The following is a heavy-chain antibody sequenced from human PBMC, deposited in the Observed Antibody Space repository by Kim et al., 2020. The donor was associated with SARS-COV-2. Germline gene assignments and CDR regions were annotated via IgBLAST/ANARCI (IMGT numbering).Heavy chain of an antibody. CDR3: ARDSGSGQWIGWFDP. D-gene: IGHD3-10*01. CDR1: GFTFSSYE. J-gene: IGHJ5*02. CDR2: ISSSGSTI. V-gene: IGHV3-48*03. Sequence: GGSLRLSCAASGFTFSSYEMNWVRQAPGKGLEWVSYISSSGSTIYYADSVKGRFTISRDNAKNSLYLQMNSLRAEDTAVYYCARDSGSGQWIGWFDPWGQGTLVTVSS.